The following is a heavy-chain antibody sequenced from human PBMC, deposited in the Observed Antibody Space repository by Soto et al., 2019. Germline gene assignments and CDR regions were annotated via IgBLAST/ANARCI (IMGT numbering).Heavy chain of an antibody. Sequence: GESLKISCKGSGYSFTSYWIAWVRQMPGKGLEWMGTIYPGDSDTRYSPSFQGQVTISADKSISTAYLHWSSLKASDTAIYYCARRAQDNYILWGMDVWGQGTTVTVSS. J-gene: IGHJ6*02. CDR1: GYSFTSYW. CDR2: IYPGDSDT. V-gene: IGHV5-51*01. CDR3: ARRAQDNYILWGMDV. D-gene: IGHD2-15*01.